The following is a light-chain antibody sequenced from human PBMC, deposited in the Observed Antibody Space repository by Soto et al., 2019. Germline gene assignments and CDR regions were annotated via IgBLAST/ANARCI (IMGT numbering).Light chain of an antibody. CDR3: RADAGRNNVV. CDR2: EVN. CDR1: SSDVGEYDY. Sequence: QSALTQPRSVSGSLGQSVTISCTGTSSDVGEYDYVSWYQHNPGKAPKLMLYEVNKRPSGVPDRVSGSKSGNTASLTVSGLQAEDEADYYCRADAGRNNVVFGGGTKVTVL. J-gene: IGLJ2*01. V-gene: IGLV2-8*01.